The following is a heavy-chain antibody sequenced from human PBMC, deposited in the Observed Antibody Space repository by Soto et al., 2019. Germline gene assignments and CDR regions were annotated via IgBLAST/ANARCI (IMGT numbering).Heavy chain of an antibody. V-gene: IGHV3-23*01. CDR2: ISGGGGNT. Sequence: PGGSLRLSCAASGFTFSSYAMSWVRQAPGKGLEWVSAISGGGGNTFYAESVKGRFTISRDNSKNTLYLQMNSLRGEDTAGYYCAKDPRRRNLGSDYGSGSDGYWGRGTMV. CDR3: AKDPRRRNLGSDYGSGSDGY. CDR1: GFTFSSYA. J-gene: IGHJ4*02. D-gene: IGHD3-10*01.